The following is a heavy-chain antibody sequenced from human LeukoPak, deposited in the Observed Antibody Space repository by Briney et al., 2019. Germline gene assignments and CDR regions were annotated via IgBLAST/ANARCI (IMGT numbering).Heavy chain of an antibody. CDR3: ARGQVGGSWYWGCNFDY. V-gene: IGHV1-69*05. D-gene: IGHD2-15*01. CDR2: IIPIFGTA. J-gene: IGHJ4*02. Sequence: SVKVSCKASGGTFSSYAISWVRQAPGQGLEWMGGIIPIFGTANYAQKFQGRVTITTDEPTSTAYMELSSLRSEDTAVYYCARGQVGGSWYWGCNFDYWGQGTLVTVSS. CDR1: GGTFSSYA.